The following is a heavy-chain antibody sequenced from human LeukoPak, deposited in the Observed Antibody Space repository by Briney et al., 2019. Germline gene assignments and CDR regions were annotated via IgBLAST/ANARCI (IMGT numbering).Heavy chain of an antibody. D-gene: IGHD3-10*01. CDR2: IGTAGDS. J-gene: IGHJ4*02. Sequence: PGGSLRLSCAASGFTFSSYDMHWVRQPTGRGLEWVAAIGTAGDSYYPGSVRGRFTVSREDAKNSLYLQMNSLTAGDTAVYYCARGYSYRYEYWGQGTLVTVS. CDR1: GFTFSSYD. CDR3: ARGYSYRYEY. V-gene: IGHV3-13*01.